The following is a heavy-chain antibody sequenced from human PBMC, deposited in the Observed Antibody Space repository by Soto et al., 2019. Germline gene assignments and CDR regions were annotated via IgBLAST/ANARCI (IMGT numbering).Heavy chain of an antibody. J-gene: IGHJ4*02. V-gene: IGHV1-8*01. CDR2: VSPDSGNA. CDR3: EVTTGY. Sequence: GASVKVSCKTSGYTFSDYGINWVRQAPGQGLEWMGWVSPDSGNAGYAQQFQGRVSMTSDTSTSTVYMELTSLRSEDTAVYFCEVTTGYWGQGTMDTVSS. CDR1: GYTFSDYG. D-gene: IGHD3-9*01.